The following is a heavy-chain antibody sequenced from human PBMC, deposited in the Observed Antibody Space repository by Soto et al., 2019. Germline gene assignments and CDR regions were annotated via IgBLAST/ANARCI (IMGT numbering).Heavy chain of an antibody. Sequence: QITLKESGPPLVKPTQTLTLTCTFSGFSLSTSGVGVGWIRQPPGKALEWLALIYWDDDKRYSPSLKSRLTITKDTSKNQVVLTMTNMDPVDTATYYCAHSSYDFWSGYYSDAFDIWGQGTMVTVSS. CDR3: AHSSYDFWSGYYSDAFDI. D-gene: IGHD3-3*01. CDR2: IYWDDDK. CDR1: GFSLSTSGVG. V-gene: IGHV2-5*02. J-gene: IGHJ3*02.